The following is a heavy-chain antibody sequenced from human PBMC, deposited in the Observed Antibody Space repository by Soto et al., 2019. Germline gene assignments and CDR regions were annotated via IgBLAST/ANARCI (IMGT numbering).Heavy chain of an antibody. V-gene: IGHV1-69*06. CDR3: AKDLSAIKVLDTLKYYRVAI. Sequence: QVQMMQPGAEARKPGSSVTVSCKASEGTFSSNPISWVRQAPGQGLEWMGGIIPIYATPHCSCRFGDRLTLTTDSSKHTAFVGLPRLTSEVTAIYCRAKDLSAIKVLDTLKYYRVAIWGRGTTVTVS. CDR2: IIPIYATP. CDR1: EGTFSSNP. D-gene: IGHD5-12*01. J-gene: IGHJ6*02.